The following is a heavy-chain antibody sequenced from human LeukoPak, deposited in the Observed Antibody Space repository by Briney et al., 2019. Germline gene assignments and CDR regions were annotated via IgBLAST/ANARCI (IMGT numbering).Heavy chain of an antibody. CDR3: AKYAQRGFDYSNSLEH. CDR2: IWSDATNQ. CDR1: GFTFSHFG. D-gene: IGHD4-11*01. J-gene: IGHJ5*02. Sequence: GTSLRLSCETSGFTFSHFGMHWVRQAPGKGLEWVAVIWSDATNQYYADSVRGRFTISRDNFRRTVSLEMNSLRAEDTAVYYCAKYAQRGFDYSNSLEHWGQGSLVIVSS. V-gene: IGHV3-33*06.